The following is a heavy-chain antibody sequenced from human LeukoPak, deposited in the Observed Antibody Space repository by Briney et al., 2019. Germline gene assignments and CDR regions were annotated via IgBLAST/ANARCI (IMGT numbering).Heavy chain of an antibody. J-gene: IGHJ4*02. V-gene: IGHV3-30*04. CDR1: GFTFSSYA. D-gene: IGHD6-6*01. CDR2: ISYDGSNK. CDR3: ARSHRNRGSSSPYHFDY. Sequence: PGGSLRLSCAASGFTFSSYAMHWVRQAPGKGLEWVAVISYDGSNKYYADSVKGRFTISRDNSKNTLYLQMNSLRAEDTAVYYCARSHRNRGSSSPYHFDYWGQGTLVTVSS.